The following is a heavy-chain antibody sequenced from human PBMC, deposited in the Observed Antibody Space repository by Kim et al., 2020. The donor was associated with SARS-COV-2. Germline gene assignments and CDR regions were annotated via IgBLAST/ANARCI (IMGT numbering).Heavy chain of an antibody. CDR2: ISGSGGRT. CDR1: GFTFSSYA. V-gene: IGHV3-23*01. J-gene: IGHJ6*04. Sequence: GGSLRLSCAASGFTFSSYAMSWVRRAPGKGLEGVSAISGSGGRTYYADSVKGRFTISRDNSKNTQYQQMNSLRAEDTAVYYCEATVTTGRWYYYYGMDVWRKGPTDTVLS. CDR3: EATVTTGRWYYYYGMDV. D-gene: IGHD4-17*01.